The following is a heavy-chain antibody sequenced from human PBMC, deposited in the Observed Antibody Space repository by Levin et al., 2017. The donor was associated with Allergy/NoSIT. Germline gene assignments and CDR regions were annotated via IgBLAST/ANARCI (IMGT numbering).Heavy chain of an antibody. Sequence: PLASVKVSCKTSGYTFTSYGISWVRQAPGQGLEWVGWISAYNGNTNYAHKVQDRVTMTTDTSTSTAYMEHRNLRSDDTAAYYCSTLAVEWEVPPPVLGGGFGMDVWGQGTTVTVSS. CDR3: STLAVEWEVPPPVLGGGFGMDV. J-gene: IGHJ6*02. CDR2: ISAYNGNT. V-gene: IGHV1-18*01. CDR1: GYTFTSYG. D-gene: IGHD1-26*01.